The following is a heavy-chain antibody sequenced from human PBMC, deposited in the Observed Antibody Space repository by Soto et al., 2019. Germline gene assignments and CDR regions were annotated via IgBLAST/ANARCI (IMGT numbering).Heavy chain of an antibody. Sequence: GGSLRLSCAASGFTVSNYNMSWVRQSPGKGLEWVSYISSSSSTIYYAESVKGRFTISRDNASNSLYLQMNSLRAEDTAVYYCARDGDGSSWPFDYWDQGTLVTVSS. CDR3: ARDGDGSSWPFDY. D-gene: IGHD6-13*01. V-gene: IGHV3-48*01. CDR2: ISSSSSTI. CDR1: GFTVSNYN. J-gene: IGHJ4*02.